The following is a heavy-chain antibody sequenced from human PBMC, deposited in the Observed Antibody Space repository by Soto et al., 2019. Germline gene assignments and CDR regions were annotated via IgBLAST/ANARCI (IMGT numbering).Heavy chain of an antibody. CDR2: ISAYNGNT. D-gene: IGHD3-22*01. CDR1: GYTFTSYG. Sequence: GASVKVSCKASGYTFTSYGISWVRQAPGQGLEWMGWISAYNGNTNYAQKLQGRVTMTTDTSTSTAYMELRSLRSDDTAVYYCARRGYYYDSSGYPSVWYWGQGTLVTVSS. V-gene: IGHV1-18*01. J-gene: IGHJ4*02. CDR3: ARRGYYYDSSGYPSVWY.